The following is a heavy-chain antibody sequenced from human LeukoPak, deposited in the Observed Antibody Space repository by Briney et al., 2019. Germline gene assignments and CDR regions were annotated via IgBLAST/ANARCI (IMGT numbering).Heavy chain of an antibody. CDR2: IYSGGGT. V-gene: IGHV3-66*01. CDR1: GFTFSSYE. CDR3: VRDDRRYGDYGYFDY. D-gene: IGHD4-17*01. J-gene: IGHJ4*03. Sequence: GGSLRLSCAASGFTFSSYEMNWVRQAPGKGLEWVSVIYSGGGTYYADSVKGRFTISRDNSKNTLYLQMNSLRAEDTAVYYCVRDDRRYGDYGYFDYWGQGTLVTVSS.